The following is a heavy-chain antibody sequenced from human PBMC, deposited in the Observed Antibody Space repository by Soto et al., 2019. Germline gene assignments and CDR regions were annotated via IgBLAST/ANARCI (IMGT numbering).Heavy chain of an antibody. CDR3: AKDREGVGLTALYFDY. J-gene: IGHJ4*02. V-gene: IGHV3-23*01. CDR2: ISGSGGST. D-gene: IGHD1-26*01. Sequence: GGSLRLSCAASGFTFSSYAMSWVRQAPGKGLEWVSAISGSGGSTYYADSVKGRFTISRDNSKNTLYLQMNSLRAEDTAVYYCAKDREGVGLTALYFDYWGQGTLVTVSS. CDR1: GFTFSSYA.